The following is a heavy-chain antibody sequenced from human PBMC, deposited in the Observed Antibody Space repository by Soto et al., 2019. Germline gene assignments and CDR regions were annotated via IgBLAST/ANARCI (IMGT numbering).Heavy chain of an antibody. V-gene: IGHV3-7*01. Sequence: GGSLRLSCAASRFTFSSYWMNWVRQAPGKGLEWVANIKQDGSEEYYVDSVKGRFTISRDNAKNSLYLQMNSLRAEDTAVYYCARSVLLLIGYYKERHIDYWGQGTLVTV. CDR3: ARSVLLLIGYYKERHIDY. D-gene: IGHD3-9*01. J-gene: IGHJ4*02. CDR1: RFTFSSYW. CDR2: IKQDGSEE.